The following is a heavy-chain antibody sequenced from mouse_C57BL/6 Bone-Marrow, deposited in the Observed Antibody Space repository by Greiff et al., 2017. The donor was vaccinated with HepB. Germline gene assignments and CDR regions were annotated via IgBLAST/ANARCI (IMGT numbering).Heavy chain of an antibody. CDR2: IYPGSGNT. J-gene: IGHJ2*01. CDR1: GYSFTSYY. D-gene: IGHD1-1*01. Sequence: QVQLKESGPELVKPGASVKISCKASGYSFTSYYIHWVKQRPGQGLEWIGWIYPGSGNTKYNEKFKGKATLTADTSSSTAYMQLSSLTSEDSAVYYCARGPITTVVADYFDYWGQGTTLTVSS. V-gene: IGHV1-66*01. CDR3: ARGPITTVVADYFDY.